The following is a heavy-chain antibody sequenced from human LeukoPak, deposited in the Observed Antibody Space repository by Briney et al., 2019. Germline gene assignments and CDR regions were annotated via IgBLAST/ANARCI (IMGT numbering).Heavy chain of an antibody. CDR2: VYPGDSDT. CDR1: GYSXXXYW. CDR3: ARHIGSAGGMMPWIDI. V-gene: IGHV5-51*01. J-gene: IGHJ3*02. Sequence: GYSXXXYWXGWVRQMPGKGLEWVGIVYPGDSDTRYSPSFQGQVTISADKSISTAYLQWSSLKASDTAMYYCARHIGSAGGMMPWIDIWGQGTKVTVS. D-gene: IGHD3-10*01.